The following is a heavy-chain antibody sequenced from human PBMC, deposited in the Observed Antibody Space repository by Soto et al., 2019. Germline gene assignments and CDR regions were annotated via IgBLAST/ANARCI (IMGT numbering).Heavy chain of an antibody. Sequence: XGSLRHSCVASGSTFDTYGVHWVRQAPGKGLQWVALISYEGSNTYYADSVRGRFTISRDNSKNTLYLQMNTLRPEDTGLYYCARVTPGNNLYYFSGLDFWGQGTSVTVSS. J-gene: IGHJ6*02. CDR3: ARVTPGNNLYYFSGLDF. D-gene: IGHD1-1*01. CDR1: GSTFDTYG. CDR2: ISYEGSNT. V-gene: IGHV3-30-3*02.